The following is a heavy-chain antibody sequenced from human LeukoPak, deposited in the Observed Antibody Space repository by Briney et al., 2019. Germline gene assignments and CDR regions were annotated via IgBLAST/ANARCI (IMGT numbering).Heavy chain of an antibody. D-gene: IGHD3-3*01. V-gene: IGHV3-23*01. CDR1: GFTFSSYA. CDR3: AKGAQRITIFGVVISSSYFDY. CDR2: ISGSGGST. Sequence: GGSLRLSCAASGFTFSSYAMSWVRQAPGKGLEWVSAISGSGGSTYYADSAKGRFTISRENSKNTLYLQMNSLRAEDTAVYYCAKGAQRITIFGVVISSSYFDYWGQGTLVTVSS. J-gene: IGHJ4*02.